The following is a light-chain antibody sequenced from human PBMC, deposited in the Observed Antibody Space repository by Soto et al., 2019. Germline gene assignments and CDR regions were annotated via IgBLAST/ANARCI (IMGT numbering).Light chain of an antibody. CDR3: QTWGSGAVV. V-gene: IGLV4-69*01. J-gene: IGLJ2*01. CDR2: LNSDGSH. Sequence: QLVLTQLPSASASLGASVKLTCTLSSGHSSNAIAWHQQQPEKGPRYLMKLNSDGSHTKGDGIPDRFSGSSSGAERYLTISGLQSEDEADYYCQTWGSGAVVFGGGTKLTVL. CDR1: SGHSSNA.